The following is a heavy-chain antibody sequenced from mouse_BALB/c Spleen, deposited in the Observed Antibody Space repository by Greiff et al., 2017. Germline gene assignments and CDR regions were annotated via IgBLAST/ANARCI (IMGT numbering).Heavy chain of an antibody. J-gene: IGHJ3*01. CDR2: IWAGGST. D-gene: IGHD2-14*01. CDR3: ARGYDGCAY. Sequence: QVQLKESGPGLVAPSQSLSITCTVSGFSLTSYGVHWVRQPPGKGLEWLGVIWAGGSTNYNSALMSRLSISKDNSKSQVFLKMNSLQTDDTAMYYCARGYDGCAYWGQGTLVTVSA. CDR1: GFSLTSYG. V-gene: IGHV2-9*02.